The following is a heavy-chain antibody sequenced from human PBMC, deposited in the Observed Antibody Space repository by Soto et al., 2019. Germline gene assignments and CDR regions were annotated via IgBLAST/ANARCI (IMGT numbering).Heavy chain of an antibody. CDR1: GFTVSSNY. CDR3: AREGDSSGYHYAFDI. D-gene: IGHD3-22*01. J-gene: IGHJ3*02. Sequence: EVQLVESGGGLVQPGGSLRLSCAASGFTVSSNYMSWVRQAPGKGLEWVSVIYSGGSTYYADSVKGRFTISRDNSXTTLYLQMNSLRAEDTAVYYCAREGDSSGYHYAFDIWGQGTMVTVSS. V-gene: IGHV3-66*01. CDR2: IYSGGST.